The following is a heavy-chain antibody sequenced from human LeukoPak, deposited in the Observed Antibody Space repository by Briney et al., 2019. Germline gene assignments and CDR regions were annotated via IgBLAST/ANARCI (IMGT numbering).Heavy chain of an antibody. CDR1: GFTFSSYA. Sequence: QSGRSLRPSCAASGFTFSSYAMHWVRQAPGKGLEWVAVISYDGSNKYYADSVKGRFTISRDNSKNTLYLQMNSLRAEDTAVYYCARAPYSSGWFYYWGQGTLVTVSS. CDR2: ISYDGSNK. J-gene: IGHJ4*02. CDR3: ARAPYSSGWFYY. V-gene: IGHV3-30-3*01. D-gene: IGHD6-19*01.